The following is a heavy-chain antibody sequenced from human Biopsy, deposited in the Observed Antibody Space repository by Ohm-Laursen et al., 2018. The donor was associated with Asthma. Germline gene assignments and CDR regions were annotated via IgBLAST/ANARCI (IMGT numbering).Heavy chain of an antibody. V-gene: IGHV4-39*02. D-gene: IGHD6-6*01. CDR2: ISYTGSA. J-gene: IGHJ2*01. Sequence: SDTLSLTCTVSGGSMSSSSYYWGWIRQPPGKGLEWMGSISYTGSAYHNPSLKSRVTISVDTSKNHFSLKVTSVTAADTAVYYCARAVSSSSYWYFDLWGRGDLDTVSS. CDR3: ARAVSSSSYWYFDL. CDR1: GGSMSSSSYY.